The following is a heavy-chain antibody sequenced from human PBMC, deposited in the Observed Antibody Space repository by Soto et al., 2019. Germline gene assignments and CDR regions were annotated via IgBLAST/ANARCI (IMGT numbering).Heavy chain of an antibody. CDR3: ARVLSPWVPASGWGY. CDR1: GGSFSGYY. J-gene: IGHJ4*02. Sequence: SETLSLTCAVYGGSFSGYYWSWIRQPPGKGLEWIGEINHSGSTNYNPSLKSRVTISVDTSKNQFSLKLSSVTAADTAVYYCARVLSPWVPASGWGYWGQGTLVTVSS. V-gene: IGHV4-34*01. D-gene: IGHD3-22*01. CDR2: INHSGST.